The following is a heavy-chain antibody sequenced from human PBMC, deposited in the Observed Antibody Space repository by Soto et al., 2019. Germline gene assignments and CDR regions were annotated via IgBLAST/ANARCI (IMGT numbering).Heavy chain of an antibody. CDR3: ARMGFGESNKPTNWFDP. J-gene: IGHJ5*02. Sequence: QVQLVQSGAEVMQPGASVKVSCKASGYTFTSYDVNWVRQATGQGLEWMGWMNPNSGNTGYAQKFQGRVTMTRNTSISTAYMELSSLRSEDTAVYYCARMGFGESNKPTNWFDPWGQGTLVTVSS. CDR2: MNPNSGNT. V-gene: IGHV1-8*01. D-gene: IGHD3-10*01. CDR1: GYTFTSYD.